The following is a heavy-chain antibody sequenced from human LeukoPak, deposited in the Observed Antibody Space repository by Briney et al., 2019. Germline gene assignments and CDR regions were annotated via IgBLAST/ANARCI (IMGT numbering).Heavy chain of an antibody. Sequence: PSETLSLTCTVSGGSISSYYWSWIRQPPGKGPEWIGYIYYSGSTNYNPSLKSRVTISVDTSKNQFSLKLSSVTAADTAVYYCARYQWEFDYWGQGTLVTVSS. CDR3: ARYQWEFDY. CDR2: IYYSGST. J-gene: IGHJ4*02. V-gene: IGHV4-59*01. D-gene: IGHD1-26*01. CDR1: GGSISSYY.